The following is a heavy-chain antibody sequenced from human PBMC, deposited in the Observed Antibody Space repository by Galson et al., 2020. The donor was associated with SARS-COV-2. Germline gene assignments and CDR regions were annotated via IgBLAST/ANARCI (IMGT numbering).Heavy chain of an antibody. CDR1: GGSISSGDYY. J-gene: IGHJ4*02. V-gene: IGHV4-30-4*01. CDR2: IYYSGST. CDR3: ASLRRTTIFGVVEHFDY. D-gene: IGHD3-3*01. Sequence: SETLSLTCTVSGGSISSGDYYWSWIRQPPGKGLEWIGYIYYSGSTYYNPSLKSRVTISVDTSKNQFSLKLSSVTAADTAVYYCASLRRTTIFGVVEHFDYWGQGTLVTVSS.